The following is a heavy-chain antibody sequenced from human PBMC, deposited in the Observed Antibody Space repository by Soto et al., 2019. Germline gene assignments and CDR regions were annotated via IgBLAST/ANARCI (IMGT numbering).Heavy chain of an antibody. D-gene: IGHD2-15*01. J-gene: IGHJ4*02. V-gene: IGHV1-2*04. Sequence: ASVKVSCKASGYTFTGYYMHWVRQAPGQGLEWMGWINPNRGGTNYAQKFQGCVTMTRDTSISTAYMELSRLRSDDTAVYYCARDCSGGSCYGGFDYWGQGTLVTVSS. CDR1: GYTFTGYY. CDR2: INPNRGGT. CDR3: ARDCSGGSCYGGFDY.